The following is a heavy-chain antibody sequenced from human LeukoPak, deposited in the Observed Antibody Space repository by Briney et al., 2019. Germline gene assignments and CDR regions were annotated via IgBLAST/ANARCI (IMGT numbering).Heavy chain of an antibody. V-gene: IGHV4-31*03. CDR3: ARDLAVAGTSWFDP. J-gene: IGHJ5*02. Sequence: PSQTLSLTCTVSGGSISSGGYYWSWIRQHPGKGLEWIGYIYYSGSTYYNPSLKSRVTISVDTSKDQFSLKLNSVTAADTAVYYCARDLAVAGTSWFDPWGQGTLVTVSS. D-gene: IGHD6-19*01. CDR1: GGSISSGGYY. CDR2: IYYSGST.